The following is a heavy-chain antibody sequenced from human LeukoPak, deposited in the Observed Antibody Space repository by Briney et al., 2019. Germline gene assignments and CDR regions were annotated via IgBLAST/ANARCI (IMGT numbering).Heavy chain of an antibody. V-gene: IGHV3-23*01. CDR1: GFTFSSYA. Sequence: GSLRLSCAASGFTFSSYAMSWVRQAPGKGLEWVSGISGGGGGTYNADSVKGRFTFSRDNSRNTLYLQMNSLTAEDTAVYYCAKGAVAGNYYYYGMDVWGQGTTVTVSS. CDR3: AKGAVAGNYYYYGMDV. CDR2: ISGGGGGT. D-gene: IGHD6-19*01. J-gene: IGHJ6*02.